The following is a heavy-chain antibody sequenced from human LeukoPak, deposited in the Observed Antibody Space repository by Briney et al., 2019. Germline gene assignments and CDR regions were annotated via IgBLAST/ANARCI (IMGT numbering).Heavy chain of an antibody. V-gene: IGHV2-70*01. CDR3: ARTLCPYYYDSSGYYNDAFDI. D-gene: IGHD3-22*01. CDR1: GFSLSTSGMC. Sequence: SGPALVKPTQTLTLTCTFSGFSLSTSGMCVSWIRQPPGKALEWLALIDWDDDKYYSTSLKTRLTISKDTSKNHVVLTMTNMDPADTATYYCARTLCPYYYDSSGYYNDAFDIWGQGPMVTVSS. CDR2: IDWDDDK. J-gene: IGHJ3*02.